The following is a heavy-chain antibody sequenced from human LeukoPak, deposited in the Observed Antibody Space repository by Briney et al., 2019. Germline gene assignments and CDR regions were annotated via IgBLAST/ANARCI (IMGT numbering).Heavy chain of an antibody. CDR3: ARDALGMSGVWYFDL. CDR1: GDSIITDC. Sequence: RPSETLSLTCAVSGDSIITDCWTWIRQPAGKGLEWIGRFCTSGISNYNPSLESRVTMSLDTSKKLFSLNLTSVNAADTAVYYCARDALGMSGVWYFDLWGRGTLVTVFS. CDR2: FCTSGIS. V-gene: IGHV4-4*07. J-gene: IGHJ2*01. D-gene: IGHD7-27*01.